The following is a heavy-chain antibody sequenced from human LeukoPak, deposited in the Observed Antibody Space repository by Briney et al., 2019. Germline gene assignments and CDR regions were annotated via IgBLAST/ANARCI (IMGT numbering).Heavy chain of an antibody. CDR3: ARDYYYYYGLDV. Sequence: KPSETLSLTCTVSGGCISGGGYYWGWIRQPAGKGLEWIGRIYTTGSTNYNPSLKSRVTISVDTSKNQFSLRLSSVTAADSAVYYCARDYYYYYGLDVWGQGTTVTVTS. J-gene: IGHJ6*02. CDR2: IYTTGST. V-gene: IGHV4-61*02. CDR1: GGCISGGGYY.